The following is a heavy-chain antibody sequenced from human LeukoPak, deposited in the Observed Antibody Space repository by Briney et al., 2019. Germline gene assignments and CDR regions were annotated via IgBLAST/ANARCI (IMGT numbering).Heavy chain of an antibody. V-gene: IGHV3-48*03. CDR2: ISSSGSTI. D-gene: IGHD3-3*01. J-gene: IGHJ4*02. CDR1: GFTFSSYE. CDR3: AGSDDFWSGYLTNDFDY. Sequence: GGSLRLSCAASGFTFSSYEMNWVRQAPGKGLEWVSYISSSGSTIYYADSVKGRFTISRDNAKNSLYLQMNSLGAEDTAVYYCAGSDDFWSGYLTNDFDYWGQGTLVTVSS.